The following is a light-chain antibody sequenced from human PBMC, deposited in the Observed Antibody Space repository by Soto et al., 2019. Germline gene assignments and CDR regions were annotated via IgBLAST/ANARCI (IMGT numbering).Light chain of an antibody. J-gene: IGKJ4*01. CDR3: QQDGGTPLT. CDR2: GAS. V-gene: IGKV3-20*01. CDR1: QSVSSTY. Sequence: EIVLTQSPGALSLSPGERAILSCRASQSVSSTYLTWYQQKPGQAPRILIYGASIRATGIPDRFSGSGAGTDFTVTISRLEPEDVAVYYCQQDGGTPLTFGGGTKVEIK.